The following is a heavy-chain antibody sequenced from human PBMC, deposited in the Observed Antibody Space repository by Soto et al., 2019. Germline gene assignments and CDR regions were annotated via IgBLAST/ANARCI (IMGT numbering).Heavy chain of an antibody. D-gene: IGHD3-22*01. CDR1: GLTFSSYW. V-gene: IGHV3-74*01. J-gene: IGHJ6*02. CDR2: INSDGSST. CDR3: ARAPTYYYDSSGQTYYYYGMDV. Sequence: GGSLRLSCAASGLTFSSYWMHWVRQAPGKGLVWVSRINSDGSSTSYADSVKGRFTISRDNAKNTLYLQMNSLRAEDTAVYYCARAPTYYYDSSGQTYYYYGMDVWGQGTTVTVS.